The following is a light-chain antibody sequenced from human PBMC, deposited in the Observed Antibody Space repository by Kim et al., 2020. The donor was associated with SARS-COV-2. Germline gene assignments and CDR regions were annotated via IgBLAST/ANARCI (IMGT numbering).Light chain of an antibody. Sequence: SITIHGTWTGRSIGGYKYDARYQQSPSNAPKLVIYEVSNRPSGVSNRFSGSKSGNTASLTISGLQAEDEADYYCSSYIRGSTNYVFGTGTKVTVL. CDR1: GRSIGGYKY. J-gene: IGLJ1*01. CDR2: EVS. V-gene: IGLV2-14*01. CDR3: SSYIRGSTNYV.